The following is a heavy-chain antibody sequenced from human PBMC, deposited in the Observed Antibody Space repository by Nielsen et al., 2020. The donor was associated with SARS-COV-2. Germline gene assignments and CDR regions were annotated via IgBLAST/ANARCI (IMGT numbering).Heavy chain of an antibody. D-gene: IGHD3-10*01. J-gene: IGHJ4*02. CDR2: IYPYDSDT. V-gene: IGHV5-51*01. Sequence: GESLKISCKGSGYNFSHSWIAWVRQMPGKGLEWMGIIYPYDSDTRYSPSFQGQVTISADESTSTAYMQWSSLKTSDTAIYYCTRRGSAGLFDYWGQGTQVTVS. CDR1: GYNFSHSW. CDR3: TRRGSAGLFDY.